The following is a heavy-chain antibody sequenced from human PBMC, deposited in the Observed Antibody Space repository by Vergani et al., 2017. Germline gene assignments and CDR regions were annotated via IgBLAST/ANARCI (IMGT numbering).Heavy chain of an antibody. Sequence: EVQLLESGGGLVQPGGSLRLPCAASGFTFSSYAMSWVRQAPGKGLEWGSAISGSGGSPEYAAPVKGRFTISRDNSKNTMYLQMNSLRAEDTAVFYCARAWTPYYDSSAYPFDYWGQGTLVTVSS. CDR3: ARAWTPYYDSSAYPFDY. CDR1: GFTFSSYA. D-gene: IGHD3-22*01. CDR2: ISGSGGSP. V-gene: IGHV3-23*01. J-gene: IGHJ4*02.